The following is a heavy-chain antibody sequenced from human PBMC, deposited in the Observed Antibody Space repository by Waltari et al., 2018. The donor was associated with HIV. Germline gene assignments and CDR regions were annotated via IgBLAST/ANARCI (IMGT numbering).Heavy chain of an antibody. V-gene: IGHV1-2*02. CDR2: INPNSGGT. D-gene: IGHD1-7*01. CDR3: ARDRARTTDYYYYGMDV. Sequence: QVQLVQSGAEVKKPGASVKVSCKASGYTFTGSSMHWVRQAPGQGLEWMGWINPNSGGTNYAQKVQGRVTMTRDTSISTAYMELSRLRSDDTAVYYCARDRARTTDYYYYGMDVWGQGTTVTVSS. J-gene: IGHJ6*02. CDR1: GYTFTGSS.